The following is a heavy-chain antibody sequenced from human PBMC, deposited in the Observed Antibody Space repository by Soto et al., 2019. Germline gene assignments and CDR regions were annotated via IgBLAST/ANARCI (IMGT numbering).Heavy chain of an antibody. D-gene: IGHD3-9*01. J-gene: IGHJ5*02. V-gene: IGHV1-3*01. CDR1: GYTFTSYA. CDR3: ARGSDILTGYYGFDP. CDR2: INAGNGNT. Sequence: ASVKVSCKASGYTFTSYAMHWVRQAPGQRLEWMGWINAGNGNTKYSQKFQGRVTITRDTSASTAYMELSSLRSEDTAVYYCARGSDILTGYYGFDPWGQGTLVTVSS.